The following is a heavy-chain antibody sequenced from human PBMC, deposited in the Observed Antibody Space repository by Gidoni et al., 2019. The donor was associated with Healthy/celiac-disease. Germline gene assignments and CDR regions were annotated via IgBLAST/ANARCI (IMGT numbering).Heavy chain of an antibody. CDR3: AREGGAGPYYYYGMDV. CDR1: GGSISTYY. CDR2: IYYSGST. Sequence: QVQLQESGTGRVKPSETLSLTCTVPGGSISTYYWSWIRQPPGKGLEWIGYIYYSGSTNYNPALKSRVTISVDTYKNQFSLKLSSVTAADTAVYYCAREGGAGPYYYYGMDVWGQGTTVTVSS. V-gene: IGHV4-59*01. J-gene: IGHJ6*02. D-gene: IGHD2-15*01.